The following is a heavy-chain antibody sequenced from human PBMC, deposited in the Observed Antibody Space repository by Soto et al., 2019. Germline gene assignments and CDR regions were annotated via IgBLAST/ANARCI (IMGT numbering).Heavy chain of an antibody. CDR1: GFTVSSKY. D-gene: IGHD5-12*01. Sequence: PGGSLRLSCAASGFTVSSKYMSWVRQAPGKGLEWVSLIQSGGPTYYADSVKGRFTISRDTSENTVHLQMNSLRAEDTAVYYCAKDVESGYDYVRAFDIWGQGTMVTVSS. V-gene: IGHV3-66*01. CDR2: IQSGGPT. CDR3: AKDVESGYDYVRAFDI. J-gene: IGHJ3*02.